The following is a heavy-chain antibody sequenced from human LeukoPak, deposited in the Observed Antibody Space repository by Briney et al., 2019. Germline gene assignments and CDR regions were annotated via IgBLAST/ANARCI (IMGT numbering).Heavy chain of an antibody. CDR2: ISGSGGST. CDR1: GFTFSSYA. Sequence: GGSLRLSCAASGFTFSSYAMSWVRQAPGKGLEWVSAISGSGGSTYYADSVKGRFTISRDNSKSTLYLQMSSLRADDTAVYYCAKDRDSGYDRRDYFFDYWGQGTLVTVSS. V-gene: IGHV3-23*01. D-gene: IGHD5-12*01. J-gene: IGHJ4*02. CDR3: AKDRDSGYDRRDYFFDY.